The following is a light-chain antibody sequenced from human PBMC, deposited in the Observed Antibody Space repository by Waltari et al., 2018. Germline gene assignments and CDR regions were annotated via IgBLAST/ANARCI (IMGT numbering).Light chain of an antibody. CDR1: QSVRRA. CDR3: QKYESLPAT. J-gene: IGKJ1*01. V-gene: IGKV3-20*01. Sequence: EVVLKKSPGTLSLSPGEGATLSCRASQSVRRALAWYQPKPGQAPRLLIYDASRRATGIPDRFSGSGSGTDFSLTISRLEPEDFAVYYCQKYESLPATFGQGTKVEIK. CDR2: DAS.